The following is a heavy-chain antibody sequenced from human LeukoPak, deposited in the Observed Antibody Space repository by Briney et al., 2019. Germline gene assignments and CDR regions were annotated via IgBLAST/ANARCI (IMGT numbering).Heavy chain of an antibody. J-gene: IGHJ4*02. CDR1: GFTFSSYA. D-gene: IGHD3-10*01. Sequence: GGSLRLSCAASGFTFSSYAVMWVRQSPEKGPEWVSSITGSGDGTYYADSVRGRFTISRDNSKNTLYLQMNSLRAEDTAVYFCVKGFVHPTYYFEYWGQGTLVTVSS. V-gene: IGHV3-23*01. CDR2: ITGSGDGT. CDR3: VKGFVHPTYYFEY.